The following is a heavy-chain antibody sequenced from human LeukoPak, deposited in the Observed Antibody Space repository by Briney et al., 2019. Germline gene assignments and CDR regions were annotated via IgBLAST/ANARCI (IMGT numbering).Heavy chain of an antibody. J-gene: IGHJ4*02. CDR3: ARVSGYDSSGYYYYFDY. D-gene: IGHD3-22*01. CDR2: INHSGST. Sequence: PSETLSLTCAVYGGSFSGYYWSWIRQPPGKGLEWIGEINHSGSTNYNPSLKSRVTISVDTSKNQFSLKLSSVTAADTAVYYCARVSGYDSSGYYYYFDYWGQGTLVTVSS. V-gene: IGHV4-34*01. CDR1: GGSFSGYY.